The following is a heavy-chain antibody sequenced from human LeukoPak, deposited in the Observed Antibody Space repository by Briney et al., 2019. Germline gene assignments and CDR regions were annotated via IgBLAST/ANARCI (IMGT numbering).Heavy chain of an antibody. D-gene: IGHD3-22*01. CDR3: AGTNYDSSGYYYRFFDY. J-gene: IGHJ4*02. V-gene: IGHV4-59*01. CDR1: GGSITNYY. Sequence: SETLSLTCTVSGGSITNYYWSWVRRPPGKGLEWVGYMFYSGIASYNPSLKSRVTISVDTSKNQFSLKLNSVTAADTAVYYCAGTNYDSSGYYYRFFDYWGQGTLVTVSS. CDR2: MFYSGIA.